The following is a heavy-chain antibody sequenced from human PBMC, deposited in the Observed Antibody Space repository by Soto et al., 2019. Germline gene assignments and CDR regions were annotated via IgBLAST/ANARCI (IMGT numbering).Heavy chain of an antibody. Sequence: QVQLVESGGGVVQPGRSLRLSCAASGFTFSSYGMHWVRQAPGKGLEWVAVIWYDGSNKYYADSVKGRFTISRDNSKNTLYLQMKSLRAEDTAVYYCARDYYDSSGPYWYFDLWGRGTLVTVSS. CDR2: IWYDGSNK. D-gene: IGHD3-22*01. CDR1: GFTFSSYG. CDR3: ARDYYDSSGPYWYFDL. J-gene: IGHJ2*01. V-gene: IGHV3-33*01.